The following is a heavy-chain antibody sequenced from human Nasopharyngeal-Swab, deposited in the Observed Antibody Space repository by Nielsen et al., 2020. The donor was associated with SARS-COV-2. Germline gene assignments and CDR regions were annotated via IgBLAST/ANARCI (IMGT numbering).Heavy chain of an antibody. J-gene: IGHJ6*02. D-gene: IGHD2-15*01. CDR3: ARGYCSSGSCYAKHYGMDV. V-gene: IGHV3-21*01. CDR2: ISSSSSDI. CDR1: GFRDYS. Sequence: GGSLRLSCVDSGFRDYSMNLVLQAPGTGLEWVSSISSSSSDIYYADSVKGRFTISRDSAENSLYLQMNNLRAEDTAVYYCARGYCSSGSCYAKHYGMDVWGQGTTVTVSS.